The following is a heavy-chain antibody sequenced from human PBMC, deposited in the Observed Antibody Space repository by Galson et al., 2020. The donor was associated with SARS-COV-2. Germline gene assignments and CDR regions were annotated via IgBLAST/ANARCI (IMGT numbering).Heavy chain of an antibody. CDR3: AGRVAGAGSLHI. J-gene: IGHJ3*02. Sequence: SQTLSLTCAISGDSVSSNIAAWNWIRQSPSRGLEWLGRTYYRSQWSTDYAVSVKSRITINPDTSKNQFSLQLNSVTPEDTAIYYCAGRVAGAGSLHIWGQGTMVIVSS. D-gene: IGHD6-13*01. CDR2: TYYRSQWST. V-gene: IGHV6-1*01. CDR1: GDSVSSNIAA.